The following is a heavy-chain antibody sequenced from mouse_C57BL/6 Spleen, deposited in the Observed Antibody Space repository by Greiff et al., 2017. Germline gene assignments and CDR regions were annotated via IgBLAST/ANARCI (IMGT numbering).Heavy chain of an antibody. CDR1: GYTFTSYW. D-gene: IGHD1-1*02. V-gene: IGHV1-5*01. CDR3: TSDGDGGVATRGFDY. J-gene: IGHJ2*01. CDR2: IYPGNSDT. Sequence: EVQLQQSGTVLARPGASVKMSCKTSGYTFTSYWMHWVKQRPGQGLEWIGAIYPGNSDTSYNQKFKGKAKLTAVTSASTAYMELSSLTNEDSAVYYCTSDGDGGVATRGFDYWGQGTTLTVSS.